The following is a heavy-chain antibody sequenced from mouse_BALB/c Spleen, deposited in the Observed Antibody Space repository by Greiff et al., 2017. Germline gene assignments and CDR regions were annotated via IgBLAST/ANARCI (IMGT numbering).Heavy chain of an antibody. D-gene: IGHD2-4*01. V-gene: IGHV3-2*02. CDR1: GYSITSDYA. J-gene: IGHJ3*01. Sequence: EVKLMESGPGLVKPSQSLSLTCTVTGYSITSDYAWNWIRQFPGNKLEWMGYISYSGSTSYNPSLKSRISITRDTSKNQFFLQLNSVTTEDTATYYCANDYDGAWFAYWGQGTLVTVSA. CDR3: ANDYDGAWFAY. CDR2: ISYSGST.